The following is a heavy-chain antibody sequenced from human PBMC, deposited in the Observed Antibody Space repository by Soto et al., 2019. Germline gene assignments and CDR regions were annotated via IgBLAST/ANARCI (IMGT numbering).Heavy chain of an antibody. CDR1: GFSFSACN. CDR3: VRSPKIGVRGAF. Sequence: GGSLRLSCIGSGFSFSACNMNWVRQAPGKGLEWVSSITVGSSRIYQPDSMKGRFTISRDDARNSVYLQINSLRAEDTALYFCVRSPKIGVRGAFWGRGTQVTASS. V-gene: IGHV3-21*01. D-gene: IGHD3-16*01. CDR2: ITVGSSRI. J-gene: IGHJ1*01.